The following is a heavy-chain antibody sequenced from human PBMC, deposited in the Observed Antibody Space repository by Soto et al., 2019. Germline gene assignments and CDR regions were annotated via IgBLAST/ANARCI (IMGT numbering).Heavy chain of an antibody. CDR3: VKSRGGNNFDFFD. V-gene: IGHV3-64D*06. CDR2: VRGNGDPP. D-gene: IGHD5-12*01. Sequence: GGSLRLSCSASGFTFSSYAMHWVRQAPVKGLEYVSGVRGNGDPPFYADSVKGRFTISRDNSKNTLYLQMSGLSADDTAVYYCVKSRGGNNFDFFDWGQGALVTVSS. J-gene: IGHJ4*02. CDR1: GFTFSSYA.